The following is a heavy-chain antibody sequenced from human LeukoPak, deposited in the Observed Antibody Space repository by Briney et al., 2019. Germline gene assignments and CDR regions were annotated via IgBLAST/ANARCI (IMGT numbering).Heavy chain of an antibody. D-gene: IGHD6-19*01. CDR1: GFTFSDYY. CDR3: ARRGSGWYPDY. J-gene: IGHJ4*02. Sequence: GGSLRLSCAASGFTFSDYYMNWVRQAPGKGLEWVSSISSSSTYIYYADSVKGRFTISRDNAKNSLYLQMNSLRAEDTAVYYCARRGSGWYPDYWGQGTLVTVSS. CDR2: ISSSSTYI. V-gene: IGHV3-21*01.